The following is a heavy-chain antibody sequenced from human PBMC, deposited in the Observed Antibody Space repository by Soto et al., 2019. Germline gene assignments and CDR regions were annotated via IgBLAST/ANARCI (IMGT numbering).Heavy chain of an antibody. V-gene: IGHV1-18*01. Sequence: XSVKVSCQASVYTFTSQGINWVRQGPGQGLEWMGWISVYNDNTNYAQKLQGRVSLTADTTTSTSYMELRGLRSDDTAIYYCATASGSYRPLNYWGQGTLVTVSS. J-gene: IGHJ4*02. D-gene: IGHD1-26*01. CDR1: VYTFTSQG. CDR3: ATASGSYRPLNY. CDR2: ISVYNDNT.